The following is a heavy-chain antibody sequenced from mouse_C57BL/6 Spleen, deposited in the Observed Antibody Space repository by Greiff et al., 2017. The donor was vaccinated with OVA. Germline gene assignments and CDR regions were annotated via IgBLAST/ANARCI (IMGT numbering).Heavy chain of an antibody. V-gene: IGHV5-4*01. Sequence: EVQLMQSGAGLVKPGGSLKLSCAASGFTFSSYSMPWVRQTPEKRLEWVATISPAGGYTYYPDNVKGRFTISRDNASNKPYLQMSRLKSEDTAMYYCARGDYGTSSCDYWGQGTTLTVSA. CDR2: ISPAGGYT. J-gene: IGHJ2*01. CDR3: ARGDYGTSSCDY. CDR1: GFTFSSYS. D-gene: IGHD1-1*01.